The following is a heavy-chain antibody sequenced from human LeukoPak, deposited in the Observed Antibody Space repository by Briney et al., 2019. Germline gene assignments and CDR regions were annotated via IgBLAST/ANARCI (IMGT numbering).Heavy chain of an antibody. CDR1: GFTFSSYS. D-gene: IGHD2-15*01. V-gene: IGHV3-23*01. Sequence: GGSLRLSCAASGFTFSSYSMSWVRQAPGKGLEWVSAISNNGGYTYYADSVQGRFTISRDNSKSTLCLQMNSLRAEDTAVYYCTTGVGLGWGQGTLVTVSS. CDR2: ISNNGGYT. J-gene: IGHJ4*02. CDR3: TTGVGLG.